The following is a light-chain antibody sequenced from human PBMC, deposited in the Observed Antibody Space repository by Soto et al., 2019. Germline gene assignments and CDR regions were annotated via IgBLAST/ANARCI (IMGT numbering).Light chain of an antibody. V-gene: IGKV3-15*01. J-gene: IGKJ2*03. Sequence: EIVMTQSPATLSVSPGERATLSCRASESVSSNLAWYQQTPGQAPRLLIYGASTRATGIPARFSGSGSGTEFTLTISSLESEDFAVYYCQEYNSWPPVHSFCQGTKLEI. CDR3: QEYNSWPPVHS. CDR2: GAS. CDR1: ESVSSN.